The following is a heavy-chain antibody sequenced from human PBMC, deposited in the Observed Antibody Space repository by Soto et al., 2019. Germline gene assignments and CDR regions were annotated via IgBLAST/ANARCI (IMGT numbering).Heavy chain of an antibody. CDR3: ARPYDFWSGSGPFDS. CDR2: ISAYNGNT. Sequence: ASVNVSCKSSVYTFTSYGISGVRQPPGQGLEWMGWISAYNGNTNYAQKLQGRVTMTTDTSTSTAYMELRSLRSEETAVYYCARPYDFWSGSGPFDSWGQGPLV. V-gene: IGHV1-18*01. D-gene: IGHD3-3*01. J-gene: IGHJ4*02. CDR1: VYTFTSYG.